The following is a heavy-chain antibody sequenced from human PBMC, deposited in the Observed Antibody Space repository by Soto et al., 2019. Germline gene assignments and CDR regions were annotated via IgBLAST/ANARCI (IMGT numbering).Heavy chain of an antibody. CDR3: ARGESSNPNCLTAYYSYGLDV. CDR1: GFTFSNFE. J-gene: IGHJ6*02. V-gene: IGHV3-48*03. Sequence: GGSLRLSCAASGFTFSNFEMHWVRQAPGKGLEWVSYINTAGSTKYYAESVKGRFTISRDNARNSLFLQMNSLRAEDTAVYYSARGESSNPNCLTAYYSYGLDVWGQGTTVTVSS. CDR2: INTAGSTK. D-gene: IGHD2-2*01.